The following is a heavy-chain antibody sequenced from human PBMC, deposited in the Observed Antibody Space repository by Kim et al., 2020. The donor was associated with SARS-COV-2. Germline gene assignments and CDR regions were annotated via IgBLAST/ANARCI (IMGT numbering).Heavy chain of an antibody. J-gene: IGHJ4*02. CDR3: ARHDLSGYDWQPIYYFDY. Sequence: KSRVTISVDTSKNQFSLRLSSVAAADTAVYYCARHDLSGYDWQPIYYFDYWAQGTLVTVSS. D-gene: IGHD5-12*01. V-gene: IGHV4-39*01.